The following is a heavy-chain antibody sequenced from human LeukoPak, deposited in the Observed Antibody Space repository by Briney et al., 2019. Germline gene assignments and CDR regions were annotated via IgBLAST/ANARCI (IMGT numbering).Heavy chain of an antibody. D-gene: IGHD2-2*01. CDR1: GDSISSYY. J-gene: IGHJ6*03. CDR2: IYTSGGT. Sequence: SETLSLTCTVSGDSISSYYWSWIRQPAGKGLEWIGRIYTSGGTHYNPSLKSRVTMSVDTSKNQFSLKLSSVTAADTAVYYCARGRYCGSSSCDDYYYYYMDVWGKGTTVTVSS. V-gene: IGHV4-4*07. CDR3: ARGRYCGSSSCDDYYYYYMDV.